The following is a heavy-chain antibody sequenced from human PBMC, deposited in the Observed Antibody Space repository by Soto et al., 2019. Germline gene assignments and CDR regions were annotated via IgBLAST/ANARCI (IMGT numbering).Heavy chain of an antibody. CDR1: GFTFSSYA. D-gene: IGHD3-16*01. CDR2: ISYDGSNK. CDR3: ARDSPSYVWGSYVDY. Sequence: GGSLRLSCAASGFTFSSYAMHWVRQAPGKGLEWVAVISYDGSNKYYADSVKGRFTISRDNSKNTLYLQMNSLRAEDTAVYYCARDSPSYVWGSYVDYWGQGTLVTVSS. V-gene: IGHV3-30-3*01. J-gene: IGHJ4*02.